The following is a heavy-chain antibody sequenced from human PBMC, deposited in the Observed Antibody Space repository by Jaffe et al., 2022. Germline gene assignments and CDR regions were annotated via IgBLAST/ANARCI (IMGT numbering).Heavy chain of an antibody. Sequence: QLQLQESGPGLVKPPETLSLTCTVSGGSISSSRYYWGWIRQPPGKGLEWIGNIYYTGSTFHNPSLQSRVTISVDTSKNQFSLRLSSVTAADTAVYYCARHAAYCSSTSCYVNWFDPWGQGILVTVSS. CDR2: IYYTGST. J-gene: IGHJ5*02. D-gene: IGHD2-2*01. CDR1: GGSISSSRYY. V-gene: IGHV4-39*01. CDR3: ARHAAYCSSTSCYVNWFDP.